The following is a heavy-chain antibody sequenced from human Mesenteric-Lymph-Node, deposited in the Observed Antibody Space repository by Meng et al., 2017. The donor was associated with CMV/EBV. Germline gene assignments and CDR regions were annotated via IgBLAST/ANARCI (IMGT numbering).Heavy chain of an antibody. CDR1: GYTFTGYY. CDR2: IDPSGDSP. Sequence: ASVKVSCKASGYTFTGYYMHWVRQAPGQGLEWMARIDPSGDSPTYAQSFQGRVTMTRDTSTTTVYLDLTSLTSADTAMYYCARDAPGEDKWDWGQGTLVTVSS. V-gene: IGHV1-46*01. CDR3: ARDAPGEDKWD. D-gene: IGHD2-15*01. J-gene: IGHJ4*02.